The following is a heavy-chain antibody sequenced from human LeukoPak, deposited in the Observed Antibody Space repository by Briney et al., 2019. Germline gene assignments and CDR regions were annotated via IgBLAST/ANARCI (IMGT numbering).Heavy chain of an antibody. CDR1: GFTFSSYA. CDR2: ISYDGSNK. Sequence: GGSLRLSCAASGFTFSSYAMHWVRQAPGKGLEWVAVISYDGSNKYYADSVKGRFTISRDNSKNTLYLQMNSLRAEETAVYYCAREPTYQMPFDYWGQGTLVTVSS. V-gene: IGHV3-30-3*01. D-gene: IGHD2-2*01. CDR3: AREPTYQMPFDY. J-gene: IGHJ4*02.